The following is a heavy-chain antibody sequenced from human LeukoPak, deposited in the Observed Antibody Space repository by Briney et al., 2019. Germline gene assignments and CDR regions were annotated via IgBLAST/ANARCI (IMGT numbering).Heavy chain of an antibody. CDR2: LYSGGST. J-gene: IGHJ4*02. V-gene: IGHV3-66*02. D-gene: IGHD2-8*01. CDR3: ASGHCTDGLCPDY. Sequence: GGSLRLSYAASEFTVRSNYMSWVRQAPGKGLEGVSVLYSGGSTYYADSVRGRFTISRDNSKNTLYLQMNSLRAEDTAVYYCASGHCTDGLCPDYWGQGTLVTVSS. CDR1: EFTVRSNY.